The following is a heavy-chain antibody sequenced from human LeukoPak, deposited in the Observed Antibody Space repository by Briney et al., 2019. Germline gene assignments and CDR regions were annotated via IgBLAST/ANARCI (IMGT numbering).Heavy chain of an antibody. D-gene: IGHD6-13*01. J-gene: IGHJ4*02. Sequence: SETLSLTCTVSGGSISSSSYYWSWIRQPPGKGLEWIGYIYYSGSTNYNPSLKSRVTISVDTSKNQFSLKLSSVTAADTAVYYCARDSEAAAGTFAFDYWGQGTLVTVSS. CDR1: GGSISSSSYY. CDR3: ARDSEAAAGTFAFDY. V-gene: IGHV4-61*01. CDR2: IYYSGST.